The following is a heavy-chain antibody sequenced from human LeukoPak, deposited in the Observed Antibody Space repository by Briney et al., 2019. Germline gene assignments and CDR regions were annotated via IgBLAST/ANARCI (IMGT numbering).Heavy chain of an antibody. Sequence: GGSLRLSCAASGFTVSSNYMSWVRQAPGKGLEWVSVIYSSGSTYYADSVKGRFTISRDNSKNSLYLQMNSLRAEDTALYYCAKDRASSGWYRGPFDYWGQGTLVTVSS. J-gene: IGHJ4*02. CDR1: GFTVSSNY. CDR3: AKDRASSGWYRGPFDY. CDR2: IYSSGST. V-gene: IGHV3-53*05. D-gene: IGHD6-19*01.